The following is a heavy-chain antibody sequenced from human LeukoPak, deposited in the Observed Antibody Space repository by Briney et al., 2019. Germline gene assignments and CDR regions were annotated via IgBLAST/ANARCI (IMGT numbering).Heavy chain of an antibody. Sequence: PSETLSLTCTVSGYSISSGYYWGWIRQPPGKGLEWIGSIYHSGSTYYNPSLKSRVTISVDTSKNQFSLKLSSVTAADTAVYYCARGPPVGDFWSGYYYYYYYMDVWGKGTTVTVSS. CDR2: IYHSGST. J-gene: IGHJ6*03. V-gene: IGHV4-38-2*02. D-gene: IGHD3-3*01. CDR3: ARGPPVGDFWSGYYYYYYYMDV. CDR1: GYSISSGYY.